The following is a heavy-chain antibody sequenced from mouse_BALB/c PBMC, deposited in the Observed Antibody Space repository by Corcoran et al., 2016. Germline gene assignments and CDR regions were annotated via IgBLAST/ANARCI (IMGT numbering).Heavy chain of an antibody. CDR2: IDPANGNT. D-gene: IGHD4-1*01. Sequence: EVQLQQSGAELVKPGASVKLSCTASGFNIKDTYMHWVKQRPEQGLGWIGRIDPANGNTKYDPKFQGKATITADTSSNTAYLQLSSLTSEDTAVYYGARWDWYFDGWGAGTTVTVSS. CDR3: ARWDWYFDG. V-gene: IGHV14-3*02. CDR1: GFNIKDTY. J-gene: IGHJ1*01.